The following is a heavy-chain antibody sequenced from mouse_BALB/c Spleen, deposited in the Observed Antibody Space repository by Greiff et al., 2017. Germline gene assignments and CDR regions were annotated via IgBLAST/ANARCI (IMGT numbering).Heavy chain of an antibody. V-gene: IGHV2-4-1*01. CDR2: IWSGGST. CDR3: ARNEDDG. CDR1: GFSLTSYG. Sequence: VQLQESGPGLVQPSQSLSITCPVSGFSLTSYGVHWVRQSPGKGLEWLGVIWSGGSTDYNAAFISRLSISKDNSKSQVFFKMNSLQADDTAIYYCARNEDDGWGQGTSVTVSS. D-gene: IGHD2-3*01. J-gene: IGHJ4*01.